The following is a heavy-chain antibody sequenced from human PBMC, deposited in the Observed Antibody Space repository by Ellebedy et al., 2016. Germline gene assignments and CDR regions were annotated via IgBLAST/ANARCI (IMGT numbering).Heavy chain of an antibody. D-gene: IGHD6-19*01. Sequence: ASVKVSCKASGYTFTSYAMHWVRQAPGQRLEWMGWINAGNGNTKYSQKFQGRVTITRDTSASTAYMELSSLRSEDTAVYYCARDRRVGAVAGQFDYWGQGTLVTVAS. CDR1: GYTFTSYA. J-gene: IGHJ4*02. V-gene: IGHV1-3*01. CDR3: ARDRRVGAVAGQFDY. CDR2: INAGNGNT.